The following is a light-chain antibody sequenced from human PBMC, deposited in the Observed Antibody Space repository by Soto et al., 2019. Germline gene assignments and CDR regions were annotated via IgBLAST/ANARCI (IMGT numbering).Light chain of an antibody. CDR1: QVIGSS. CDR2: GTS. V-gene: IGKV1-NL1*01. Sequence: DIQMTQSPSSLSASLGDRVTITCRASQVIGSSFIGWYQQKVGRPPKRLIYGTSTRATGIPVRFSGSGSGTDFTLTISSLQPEDFAVYFCHQDFNLPWTFGQGTKVDIK. CDR3: HQDFNLPWT. J-gene: IGKJ1*01.